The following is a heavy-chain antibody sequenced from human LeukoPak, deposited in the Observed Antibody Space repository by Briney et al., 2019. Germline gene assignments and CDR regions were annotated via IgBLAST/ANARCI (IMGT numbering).Heavy chain of an antibody. D-gene: IGHD2-21*01. Sequence: GGSLRLSCAASGFTFGSYGMHWVRQAPGKGLEWVAVISYDGSNKYYADSVKGRFTISRDNSKNTLYLQMNSLRAEDTAVYYCAKVSVSFVVYYYGVDVWGQGTTVTVSS. J-gene: IGHJ6*02. CDR3: AKVSVSFVVYYYGVDV. V-gene: IGHV3-30*18. CDR1: GFTFGSYG. CDR2: ISYDGSNK.